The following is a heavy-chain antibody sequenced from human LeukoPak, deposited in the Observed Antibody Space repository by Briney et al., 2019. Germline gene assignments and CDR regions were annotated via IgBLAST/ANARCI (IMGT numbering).Heavy chain of an antibody. J-gene: IGHJ4*02. CDR2: IIPIFGTA. Sequence: SVKVSCKASGGTFSSYAISWVRQAPGQGLEWMGGIIPIFGTANYAQKFQGRVTITADESTSTAYMELSSLTFEDTAVYYCARGPPNWGMVGYWGQGTLVTVSS. CDR3: ARGPPNWGMVGY. D-gene: IGHD7-27*01. CDR1: GGTFSSYA. V-gene: IGHV1-69*13.